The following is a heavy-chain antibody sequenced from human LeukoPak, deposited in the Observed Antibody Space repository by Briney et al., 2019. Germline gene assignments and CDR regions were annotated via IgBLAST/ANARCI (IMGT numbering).Heavy chain of an antibody. CDR2: IYHSGST. Sequence: SETLSLTCTVSGGSISSSGYYWGWIHQPPGKGLEWIGSIYHSGSTYYNPSLKSRVTISVDTSKNQFSLKLSSVTAADTAVYYCARPRGYSYGYIDYWGQGTLVTVSS. J-gene: IGHJ4*02. D-gene: IGHD5-18*01. CDR3: ARPRGYSYGYIDY. V-gene: IGHV4-39*01. CDR1: GGSISSSGYY.